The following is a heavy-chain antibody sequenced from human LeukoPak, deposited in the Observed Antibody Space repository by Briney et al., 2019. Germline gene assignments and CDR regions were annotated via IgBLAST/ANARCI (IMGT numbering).Heavy chain of an antibody. CDR2: IYYSGST. J-gene: IGHJ5*02. CDR1: GGSISSGDYY. V-gene: IGHV4-31*03. D-gene: IGHD1-1*01. CDR3: ARGQLSWFDP. Sequence: SETLSLTCTVSGGSISSGDYYWSWIRQHPGKGLEWIGYIYYSGSTYYNLSLRSRLTISVDTSKNQFSLKLSSVTAADTAVYYCARGQLSWFDPWGQGTLVTVSS.